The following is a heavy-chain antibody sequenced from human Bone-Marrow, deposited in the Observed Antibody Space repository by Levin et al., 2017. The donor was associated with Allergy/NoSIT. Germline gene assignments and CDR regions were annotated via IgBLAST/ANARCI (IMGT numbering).Heavy chain of an antibody. J-gene: IGHJ4*02. Sequence: PSETLSLTCSVSGDSITNNIYWAWIRQPPGKELEWIANMHHTGTTNYNPSLKSRATISLDPSNNQFSLKLSSVTAADTAIYFCTRDNISLRGFDSWGQGTLVTVSS. CDR2: MHHTGTT. D-gene: IGHD3-10*01. CDR1: GDSITNNIY. V-gene: IGHV4-59*01. CDR3: TRDNISLRGFDS.